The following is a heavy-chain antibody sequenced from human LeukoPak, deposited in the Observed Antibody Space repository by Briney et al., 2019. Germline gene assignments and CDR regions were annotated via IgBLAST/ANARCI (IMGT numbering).Heavy chain of an antibody. Sequence: SVKVSCKASGGTFSSYAISWVRQAPGQGLEWMGGIIPIFGTANYAQKFQGRVTITADESTSTAYMELSSLRSEDTAVYYCARGNRVPAAINEIDYWGQGTLVTVSS. CDR3: ARGNRVPAAINEIDY. V-gene: IGHV1-69*13. D-gene: IGHD2-2*01. CDR1: GGTFSSYA. CDR2: IIPIFGTA. J-gene: IGHJ4*02.